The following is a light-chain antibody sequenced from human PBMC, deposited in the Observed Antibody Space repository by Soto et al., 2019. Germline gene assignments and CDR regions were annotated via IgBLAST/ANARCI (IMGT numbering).Light chain of an antibody. V-gene: IGLV2-8*01. CDR2: EIN. CDR3: SSFAGSNNYPYV. Sequence: QSVLTQPPSASGSPGQSVTISCTGTSSDVGAYDYVSWYQHHPGKAPKLMIYEINKRPSGIPDRFSGSKSGNTASLTVSGLQAVDEADYYCSSFAGSNNYPYVFGSGTKLTVL. J-gene: IGLJ1*01. CDR1: SSDVGAYDY.